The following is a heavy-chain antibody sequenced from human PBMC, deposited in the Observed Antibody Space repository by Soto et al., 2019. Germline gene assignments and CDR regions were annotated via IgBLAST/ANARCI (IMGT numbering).Heavy chain of an antibody. J-gene: IGHJ4*02. CDR3: AKAKSGYSYGYFFDY. CDR2: ISWNSGSI. D-gene: IGHD5-12*01. Sequence: GGSLRLSCAASGFTFDDYAMHWVRQAPGKGLEWVSGISWNSGSIAYADSVKGRFTISRDNAKNSLYLQMNSLRAEDTALYYCAKAKSGYSYGYFFDYWGQGTLVTVSS. V-gene: IGHV3-9*01. CDR1: GFTFDDYA.